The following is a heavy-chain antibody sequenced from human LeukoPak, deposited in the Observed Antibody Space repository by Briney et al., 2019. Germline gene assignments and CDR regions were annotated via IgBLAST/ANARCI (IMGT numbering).Heavy chain of an antibody. CDR1: GFTFEDYG. V-gene: IGHV3-20*04. D-gene: IGHD2-8*01. CDR3: ARDLMMEGRYFYHYMDV. CDR2: INWNGIIK. J-gene: IGHJ6*03. Sequence: GGSLRLSCAVSGFTFEDYGMSWVRQGPGKGLEWVAGINWNGIIKRYGDSVRGRFTICRDKATNSLYLQMNSLRKADTALYYCARDLMMEGRYFYHYMDVWGKGTTVTVSS.